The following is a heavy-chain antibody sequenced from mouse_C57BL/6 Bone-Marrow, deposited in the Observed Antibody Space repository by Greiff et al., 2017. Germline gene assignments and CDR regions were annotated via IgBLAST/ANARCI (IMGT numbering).Heavy chain of an antibody. CDR3: TTGTVVADWYFDV. CDR2: IDPENGDT. CDR1: GFNIKDDY. Sequence: EVQLQQSGAELVRPGASVKLSCTASGFNIKDDYMHWVKQRPEQGLEWIGWIDPENGDTEYASKFQGKATITADTSSNTAYLQLSSLTSEDTAFYYCTTGTVVADWYFDVWGTGTTVTVSS. V-gene: IGHV14-4*01. J-gene: IGHJ1*03. D-gene: IGHD1-1*01.